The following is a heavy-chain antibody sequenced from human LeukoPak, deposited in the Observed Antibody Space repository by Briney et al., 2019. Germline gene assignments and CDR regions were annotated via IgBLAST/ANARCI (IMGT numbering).Heavy chain of an antibody. D-gene: IGHD5-18*01. CDR2: IKQDGSEK. CDR1: GFTFSSYW. V-gene: IGHV3-7*01. Sequence: AGGSLRLSCAASGFTFSSYWMSWVRQAPGKGLEWVANIKQDGSEKYYVDSVKGRFTISRDNAKNSLYLQMNSLRAEDTAVYYYATYVDTAMVRDYWGQGTLVTVSS. CDR3: ATYVDTAMVRDY. J-gene: IGHJ4*02.